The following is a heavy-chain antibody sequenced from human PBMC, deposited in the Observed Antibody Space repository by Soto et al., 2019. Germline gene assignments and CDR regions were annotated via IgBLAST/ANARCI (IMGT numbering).Heavy chain of an antibody. V-gene: IGHV6-1*01. CDR2: TYYRSKWFN. D-gene: IGHD1-26*01. Sequence: PSQTLSLTCAISGDSVPSNSAAWNWIRQSPSRGLEWLGRTYYRSKWFNDYAVPVKSRITINPDTSKNQFSLHLNSVTPEDTAVYFCAREREQLLVTAYQYYYALDVWGQGTTVTVSS. J-gene: IGHJ6*02. CDR1: GDSVPSNSAA. CDR3: AREREQLLVTAYQYYYALDV.